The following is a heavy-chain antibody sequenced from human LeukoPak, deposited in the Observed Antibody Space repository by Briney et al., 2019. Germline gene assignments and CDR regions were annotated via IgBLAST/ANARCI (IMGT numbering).Heavy chain of an antibody. CDR1: GFTFDNYA. D-gene: IGHD3-10*01. CDR3: AKDMNSYGSGSSYNPWGPFDS. Sequence: TGGSLRLSCAASGFTFDNYAMHWVRQAPGKGLEWVSGLAWNSCNTGFADSVKGRFTISRDNAEYSLYLQMNSLTPEDTAFYFCAKDMNSYGSGSSYNPWGPFDSWGQGTLVTVSS. J-gene: IGHJ4*02. CDR2: LAWNSCNT. V-gene: IGHV3-9*01.